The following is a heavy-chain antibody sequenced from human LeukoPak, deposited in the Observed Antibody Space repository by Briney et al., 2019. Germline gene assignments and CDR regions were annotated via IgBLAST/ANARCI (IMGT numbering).Heavy chain of an antibody. CDR3: ARFIDEIDNWFDP. Sequence: SETLSLTCTVSSGSIRNSNYYWGWIRQPPGKGLEWIGSVFYDGSSDYNPSLKSRVTISVDTSKNQFSLKLSSVTAADTAVYYCARFIDEIDNWFDPWGQGTLVTVSS. D-gene: IGHD3-16*02. V-gene: IGHV4-39*07. CDR2: VFYDGSS. J-gene: IGHJ5*02. CDR1: SGSIRNSNYY.